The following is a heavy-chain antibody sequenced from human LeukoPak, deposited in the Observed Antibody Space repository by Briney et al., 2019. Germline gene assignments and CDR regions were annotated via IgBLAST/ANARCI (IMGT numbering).Heavy chain of an antibody. Sequence: SETLSLTCTVSGDSISSSSYYWVWHRQPPGKGLEWIATIHYTGSTYYNPSLKSRVTISVDTSKNQFSLKLSSVTAADTAMYYCARYWGPYDNSGAYFDYWGQGTLVTVSS. V-gene: IGHV4-39*01. CDR3: ARYWGPYDNSGAYFDY. J-gene: IGHJ4*02. CDR1: GDSISSSSYY. D-gene: IGHD3-22*01. CDR2: IHYTGST.